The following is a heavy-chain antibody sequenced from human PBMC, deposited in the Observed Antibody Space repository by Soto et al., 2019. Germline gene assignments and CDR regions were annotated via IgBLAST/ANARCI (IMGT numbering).Heavy chain of an antibody. Sequence: GASVKVSCKASGGTFSSYAISWVRQAPGQGLEWMGGIIPIFGTANYAQKFQGRVTITADKSTSTAYMELSSLRSEDTAVYYCARAECSSSWVSYYYGMDVWGQGTTVTVSS. J-gene: IGHJ6*02. V-gene: IGHV1-69*06. CDR3: ARAECSSSWVSYYYGMDV. CDR1: GGTFSSYA. CDR2: IIPIFGTA. D-gene: IGHD6-6*01.